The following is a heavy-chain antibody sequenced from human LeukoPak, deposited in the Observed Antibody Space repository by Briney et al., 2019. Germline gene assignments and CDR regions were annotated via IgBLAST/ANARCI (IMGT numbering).Heavy chain of an antibody. V-gene: IGHV3-48*01. Sequence: GGSLRLSCAASGFAFGSYSMNWVRQAPGKGLEWVSYISSSSSTIYYADSVKGRFTISRDNAKNSLYLQMNSLRAEDTAVLYCARGAYYYDSSGYYYYYMDVWGKGTTVTVSS. CDR2: ISSSSSTI. J-gene: IGHJ6*03. CDR3: ARGAYYYDSSGYYYYYMDV. CDR1: GFAFGSYS. D-gene: IGHD3-22*01.